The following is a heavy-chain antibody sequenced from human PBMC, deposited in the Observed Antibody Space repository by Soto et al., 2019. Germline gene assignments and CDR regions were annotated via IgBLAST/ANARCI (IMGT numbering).Heavy chain of an antibody. J-gene: IGHJ4*02. CDR3: ATSVGASGYDFY. V-gene: IGHV3-48*02. CDR2: ISTSSSTI. Sequence: EVQLVESGGGLVQPGGSLRLSCAASGFTFSTYNMNWVHQAPGKGLEWVSFISTSSSTIYYADSVRGRFTISRDNAKNSLFLQMNNLRDEDTAVYYCATSVGASGYDFYWGQGTLVTVSS. CDR1: GFTFSTYN. D-gene: IGHD5-12*01.